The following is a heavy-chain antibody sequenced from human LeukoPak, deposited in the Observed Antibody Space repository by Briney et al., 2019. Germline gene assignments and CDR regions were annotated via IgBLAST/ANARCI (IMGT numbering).Heavy chain of an antibody. Sequence: SQTLSLTCAISGDSVSNNIATWNWIRQSPSRGLEWLGRTYYRSRWGNDYAISVKSRITINPDTSKNQFSLQLNSVTPEDTAVYFCARERDGWYWAIDFWGQGTPVTVSS. J-gene: IGHJ4*02. V-gene: IGHV6-1*01. CDR1: GDSVSNNIAT. D-gene: IGHD6-19*01. CDR3: ARERDGWYWAIDF. CDR2: TYYRSRWGN.